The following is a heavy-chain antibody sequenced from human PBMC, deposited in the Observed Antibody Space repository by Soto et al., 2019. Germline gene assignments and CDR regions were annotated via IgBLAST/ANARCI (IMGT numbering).Heavy chain of an antibody. CDR3: ARAPVGATTINWYFDL. V-gene: IGHV3-13*01. D-gene: IGHD1-26*01. J-gene: IGHJ2*01. CDR1: GFTFSSYD. Sequence: GGSLRLSCAASGFTFSSYDMHWVRQATGKGLEWVSAIGTAGDTYYPGSVKGRFTISRENAKNSLYLQMNSLRAEDTAVYYCARAPVGATTINWYFDLWGRGTLVTVSS. CDR2: IGTAGDT.